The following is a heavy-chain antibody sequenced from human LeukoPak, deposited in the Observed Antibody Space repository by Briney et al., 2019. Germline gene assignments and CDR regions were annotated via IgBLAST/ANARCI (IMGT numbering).Heavy chain of an antibody. CDR3: ARDDCGDTCYPGGY. D-gene: IGHD2-21*01. J-gene: IGHJ4*02. CDR1: GYTFTKYV. CDR2: INAGNGDT. Sequence: PVASVKASCKASGYTFTKYVVHWVRQAPGQRPEWMGWINAGNGDTKYSQNFQDRVTITRDTSANTAYMELSSLTSEDTALYYCARDDCGDTCYPGGYWGQGTLVTVSS. V-gene: IGHV1-3*01.